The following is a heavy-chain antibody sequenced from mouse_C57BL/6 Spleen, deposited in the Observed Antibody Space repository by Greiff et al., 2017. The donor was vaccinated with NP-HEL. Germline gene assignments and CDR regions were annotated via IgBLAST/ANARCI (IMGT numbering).Heavy chain of an antibody. J-gene: IGHJ4*01. V-gene: IGHV5-6*01. Sequence: DVQLVESGGDLVKPGGSLKLSCAASGFTFSSYGMSWVRQTPDKRLEWVATISSGGSYTYYPDSVKGRFTISRDNAKNTLYLQMSSLKSEDTAVYYCASLTVGDYAMDYWGKGTSVTVSS. CDR2: ISSGGSYT. CDR1: GFTFSSYG. D-gene: IGHD1-1*02. CDR3: ASLTVGDYAMDY.